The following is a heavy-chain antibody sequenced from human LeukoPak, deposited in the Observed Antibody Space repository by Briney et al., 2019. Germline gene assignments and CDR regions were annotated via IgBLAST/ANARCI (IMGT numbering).Heavy chain of an antibody. Sequence: PGGSLRLSCAASGFTFSSYAMSWVRQAPGKGLEWVSGISGSGGSTYYADSVKGRFTISRDNSKNTEYLQMNSLRAEDTAVYYCAKDIVVLPAPVGYFELWGHGTLVTVSS. CDR3: AKDIVVLPAPVGYFEL. CDR2: ISGSGGST. D-gene: IGHD2-2*01. J-gene: IGHJ2*01. V-gene: IGHV3-23*01. CDR1: GFTFSSYA.